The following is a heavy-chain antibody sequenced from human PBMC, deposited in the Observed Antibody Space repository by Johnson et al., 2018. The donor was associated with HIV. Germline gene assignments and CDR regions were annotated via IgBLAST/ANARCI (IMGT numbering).Heavy chain of an antibody. Sequence: VQLVESGGGLVQPGRSLRLSCAASGFIFDDYAMHWVRQAPGKALEWVSVIYSGGSPYYEESVNGRFPISRDNSKNTLYLKMNSLRAEDTAVYYCAREGVVATSTDSFEIWGQGTMVTVSS. CDR3: AREGVVATSTDSFEI. V-gene: IGHV3-66*01. J-gene: IGHJ3*02. CDR1: GFIFDDYA. D-gene: IGHD5-12*01. CDR2: IYSGGSP.